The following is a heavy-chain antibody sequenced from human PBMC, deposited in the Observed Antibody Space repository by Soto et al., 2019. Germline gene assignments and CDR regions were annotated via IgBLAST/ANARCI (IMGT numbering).Heavy chain of an antibody. CDR1: GGTFSSYA. J-gene: IGHJ6*02. CDR2: IIPIFGTA. V-gene: IGHV1-69*01. Sequence: QVQLVQSGAEVKKPGSSVKVSCKASGGTFSSYAISWVRQAPGQGLEWMGGIIPIFGTANYAQKFQGRVTITADESTSTAYMELSSLRSEDTAVYYCSQCSSTSCYEVDYYYGMDVWGQGTTVTVSS. D-gene: IGHD2-2*01. CDR3: SQCSSTSCYEVDYYYGMDV.